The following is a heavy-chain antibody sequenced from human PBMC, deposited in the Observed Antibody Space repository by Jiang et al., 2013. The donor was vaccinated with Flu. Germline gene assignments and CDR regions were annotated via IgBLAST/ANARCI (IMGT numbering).Heavy chain of an antibody. V-gene: IGHV3-23*01. CDR3: ASGVLSVGWPY. CDR2: ISGLGDIT. CDR1: GFTFTSYA. Sequence: VQLLESGGGLVQPGGSLRLSCAASGFTFTSYAMSWVRQAPGEGLEWVSAISGLGDITYYADSVKGRFTISRDNSKNTLYLQMNSLRAEDTAVYFCASGVLSVGWPYWGQGTLVTVSS. J-gene: IGHJ4*02. D-gene: IGHD6-19*01.